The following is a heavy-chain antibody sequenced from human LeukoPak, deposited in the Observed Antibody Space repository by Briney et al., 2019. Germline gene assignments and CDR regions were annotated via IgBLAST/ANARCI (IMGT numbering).Heavy chain of an antibody. CDR1: GFTFSNYA. CDR3: AKDGGNWYFDL. V-gene: IGHV3-23*01. D-gene: IGHD2-15*01. Sequence: GGSLRLPCAASGFTFSNYAMSWVRQAPGKGLEWVSTISGSDGSTYYADSVKGRFTVSRDISKDTLYLQMNSLRAEDTAVYFCAKDGGNWYFDLWGRGTLVTVSS. CDR2: ISGSDGST. J-gene: IGHJ2*01.